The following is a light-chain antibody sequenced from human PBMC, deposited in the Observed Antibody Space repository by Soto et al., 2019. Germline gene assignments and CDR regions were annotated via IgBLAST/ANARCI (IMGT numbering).Light chain of an antibody. J-gene: IGKJ2*01. CDR2: GAS. Sequence: EIVLTQSPGTLSLSPGERATRSCRASQSVSSSYLAWYQQKPGQAPRLLIYGASSRATGIPDRFSGSGSGTDFTLTISRLEPEDFAVYYCQQYGSSPRTFGHGTKLEIK. V-gene: IGKV3-20*01. CDR1: QSVSSSY. CDR3: QQYGSSPRT.